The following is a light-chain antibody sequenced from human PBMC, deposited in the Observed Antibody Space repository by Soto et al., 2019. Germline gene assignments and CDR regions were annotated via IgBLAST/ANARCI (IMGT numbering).Light chain of an antibody. CDR3: QQYNSYWT. J-gene: IGKJ1*01. CDR1: QDISNY. V-gene: IGKV1-33*01. Sequence: DIQMTQSPSSLSASVGDRVTITCQASQDISNYLNWYQQKPGKAPKLLIYEASRLESGVPSRFSGSGSGTEFTLTTSSLQAEDFATYYCQQYNSYWTFGQGTKVDIK. CDR2: EAS.